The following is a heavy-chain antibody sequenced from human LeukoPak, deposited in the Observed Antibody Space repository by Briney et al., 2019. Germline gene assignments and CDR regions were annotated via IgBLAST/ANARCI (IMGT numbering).Heavy chain of an antibody. CDR2: ISSGSSTI. CDR3: ARGVAAAAGY. CDR1: GFTFSSYS. V-gene: IGHV3-48*01. J-gene: IGHJ4*02. D-gene: IGHD6-13*01. Sequence: GGSLRLSCAASGFTFSSYSMNWVRQAPGKGLEWVSYISSGSSTIYYADSVKGRFTISRDNAKNSLYLQMNSLRAEDTAVYYCARGVAAAAGYWGQGTLVTVSS.